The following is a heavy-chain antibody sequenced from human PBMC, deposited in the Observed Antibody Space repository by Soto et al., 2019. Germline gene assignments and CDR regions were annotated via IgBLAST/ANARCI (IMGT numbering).Heavy chain of an antibody. CDR2: IYHSGST. D-gene: IGHD1-1*01. Sequence: QLQLQESGSGLVKPSQTLSLTCAVSGGSIGSGGYSWSWIRQPPGKGLEWIGYIYHSGSTYYNPSRKSHVTISVDRSKNQFSLKLSSVTAADTAMYHSARGLAWNPEKGAFGWFNPWGAGTLVNVSS. CDR3: ARGLAWNPEKGAFGWFNP. V-gene: IGHV4-30-2*01. CDR1: GGSIGSGGYS. J-gene: IGHJ5*02.